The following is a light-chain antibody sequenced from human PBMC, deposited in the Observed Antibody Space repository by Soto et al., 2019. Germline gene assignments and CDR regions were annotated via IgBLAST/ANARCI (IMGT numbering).Light chain of an antibody. CDR2: DAS. J-gene: IGKJ4*01. Sequence: EIVLTQSPATLSLSPGERATLSCRASQSVSSYLAWYQQKPGQAPRLLIYDASNRATGIPAKFSVSGSGTDFTLTISSLEAEDFADYYCEQRSNWPLTFGGGTKVEIK. CDR3: EQRSNWPLT. CDR1: QSVSSY. V-gene: IGKV3-11*01.